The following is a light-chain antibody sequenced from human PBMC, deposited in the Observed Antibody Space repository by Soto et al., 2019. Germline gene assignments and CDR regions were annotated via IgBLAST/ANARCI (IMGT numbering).Light chain of an antibody. V-gene: IGKV2-28*01. Sequence: DIVMTQSPLSLPVTPGEPASISCRASQSLLHSNGYNYLDWYLQKPGQSPQLLIYLGSNRASGVPDRVSGSGSGTDFTLKINRVEDEDVGGYYCLQTLQTPRTFGQGTKVEIK. CDR3: LQTLQTPRT. CDR2: LGS. CDR1: QSLLHSNGYNY. J-gene: IGKJ1*01.